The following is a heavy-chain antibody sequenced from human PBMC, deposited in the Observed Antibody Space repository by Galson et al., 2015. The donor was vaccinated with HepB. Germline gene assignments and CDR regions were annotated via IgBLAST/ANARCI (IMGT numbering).Heavy chain of an antibody. J-gene: IGHJ4*02. CDR2: INPSGGST. CDR3: ARAPRPRDGSERYFDY. Sequence: SVKVSCKASGYTFTSYYMHWVRQAPGQGLEWMGIINPSGGSTSYAQKFQGRVTMTRDTSTSTVYMELSSLRSEDTAVYYCARAPRPRDGSERYFDYWGQGTLVTVSS. V-gene: IGHV1-46*03. D-gene: IGHD3-10*01. CDR1: GYTFTSYY.